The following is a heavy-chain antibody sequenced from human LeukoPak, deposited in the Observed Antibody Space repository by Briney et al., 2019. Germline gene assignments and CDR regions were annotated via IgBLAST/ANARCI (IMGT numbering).Heavy chain of an antibody. J-gene: IGHJ6*02. D-gene: IGHD5-24*01. Sequence: PGGALRLSCAVSGFTLIDHYMDWVRQAPGKGLEWVGRTRNKADNYTTEYAASVKGRFTISRDDSKNSMYLQMNSLKTEDTAVYYCARGSIYYYYAMDVWGLGTTVTVSS. CDR1: GFTLIDHY. CDR2: TRNKADNYTT. V-gene: IGHV3-72*01. CDR3: ARGSIYYYYAMDV.